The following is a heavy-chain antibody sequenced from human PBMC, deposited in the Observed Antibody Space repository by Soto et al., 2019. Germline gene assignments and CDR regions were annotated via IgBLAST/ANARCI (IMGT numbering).Heavy chain of an antibody. V-gene: IGHV3-30-3*01. CDR3: ARDKDQYEFWGGTLDF. J-gene: IGHJ4*02. CDR1: TFVFSVYS. Sequence: QVQLVESGGGVVQPERSLRLSCTTSTFVFSVYSLHWVRQAPGKGLEWVALISHDGANKYYADSVKGRFTISRDNSKDTLYLQRNSLRPEDTAVYFCARDKDQYEFWGGTLDFWGQGTLVTVSA. CDR2: ISHDGANK. D-gene: IGHD3-3*01.